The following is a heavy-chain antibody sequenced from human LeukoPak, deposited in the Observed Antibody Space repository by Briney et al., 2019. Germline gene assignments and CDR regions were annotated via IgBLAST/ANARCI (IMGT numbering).Heavy chain of an antibody. Sequence: SETRSLTCAGYGGSFSGYYWSWIRQPPGKGLEWIGEINHSGSTNYNPSLKSRVTISVDTSKNQFSLKLSSVTAADTAVYYCARGWYEVPWGQGTLVTVSS. CDR2: INHSGST. V-gene: IGHV4-34*01. CDR3: ARGWYEVP. CDR1: GGSFSGYY. J-gene: IGHJ5*02. D-gene: IGHD1-20*01.